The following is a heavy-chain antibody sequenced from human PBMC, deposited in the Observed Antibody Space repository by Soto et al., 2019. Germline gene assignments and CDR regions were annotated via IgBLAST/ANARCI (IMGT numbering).Heavy chain of an antibody. Sequence: ASVKVSCKASGYTFTSYDINWVRQATGQGLEWMGWMNPNSGNTGYAQKFQGRVTMTRNTSISTAYMELSSLRSEDTAVYYCATPRGYCISTSCYKTPRYYYGMDVWGQGTTVTVSS. D-gene: IGHD2-2*02. J-gene: IGHJ6*02. CDR2: MNPNSGNT. V-gene: IGHV1-8*01. CDR1: GYTFTSYD. CDR3: ATPRGYCISTSCYKTPRYYYGMDV.